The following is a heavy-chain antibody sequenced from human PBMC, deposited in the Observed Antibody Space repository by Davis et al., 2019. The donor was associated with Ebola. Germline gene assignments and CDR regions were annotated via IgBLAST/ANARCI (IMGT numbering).Heavy chain of an antibody. Sequence: GESLKISCAASGFTFSSYAMSWVRQAPGKGLEWVSAISGSGGSTYYADSVRGRFTISRDSAKSSLYLQMNSLRDEDTAVYYCATEDADNWFDPWGQGTLVTVSS. V-gene: IGHV3-23*01. CDR2: ISGSGGST. CDR3: ATEDADNWFDP. CDR1: GFTFSSYA. J-gene: IGHJ5*02.